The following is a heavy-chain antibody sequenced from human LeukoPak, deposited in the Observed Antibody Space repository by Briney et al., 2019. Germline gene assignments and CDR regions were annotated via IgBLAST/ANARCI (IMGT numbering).Heavy chain of an antibody. J-gene: IGHJ4*02. Sequence: GRSLRLSCAASGFTFSSYDMHWVRQAPGKGLEWVAVIWYDGSNKYYADSVKGRFTISRDNSKNTLYLQMNSLRAEDTAVYYCAKPASTTVVTPLFDYWGQGTLVTVSS. CDR1: GFTFSSYD. CDR3: AKPASTTVVTPLFDY. V-gene: IGHV3-33*06. D-gene: IGHD4-23*01. CDR2: IWYDGSNK.